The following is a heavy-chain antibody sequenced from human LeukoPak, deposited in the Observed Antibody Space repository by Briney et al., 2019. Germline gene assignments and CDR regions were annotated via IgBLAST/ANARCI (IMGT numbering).Heavy chain of an antibody. CDR1: GGSISSGSYY. Sequence: SQTLSLTCTVSGGSISSGSYYWSWIRQPAGKGLEWIGRIYTSGSTNYNPSLKSRVTISVDTSKNQFSLKLSSVTAADTAVYYCARDGRYCSGGSCYSGAFDYWGQGTLVTVSS. CDR3: ARDGRYCSGGSCYSGAFDY. CDR2: IYTSGST. J-gene: IGHJ4*02. V-gene: IGHV4-61*02. D-gene: IGHD2-15*01.